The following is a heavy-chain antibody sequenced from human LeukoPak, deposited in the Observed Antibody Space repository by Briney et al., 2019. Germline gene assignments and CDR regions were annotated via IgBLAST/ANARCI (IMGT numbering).Heavy chain of an antibody. CDR2: INPNSGGT. J-gene: IGHJ3*02. V-gene: IGHV1-2*04. Sequence: GASVKVSCKASGGTFSSYAISWVRQAPGQGLEWMGWINPNSGGTNYAQKFQGWVTMTRDTSISTAYMELSRLRSDDTAVYYCARGENWNYGIDIWGQGTMVTVSS. CDR1: GGTFSSYA. D-gene: IGHD1-7*01. CDR3: ARGENWNYGIDI.